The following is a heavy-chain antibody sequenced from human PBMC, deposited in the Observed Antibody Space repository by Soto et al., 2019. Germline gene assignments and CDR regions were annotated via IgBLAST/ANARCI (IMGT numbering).Heavy chain of an antibody. V-gene: IGHV4-59*01. CDR3: ARLGVMVRGSSNWFDP. D-gene: IGHD3-10*01. CDR1: DDSISNYY. CDR2: IYYIGST. Sequence: NPSETLSLTCTVSDDSISNYYWSWIRQPPGKGLEWIGSIYYIGSTNYNPSLKSRVTISVDTSQNELSLKLTSVTAADTAVYYCARLGVMVRGSSNWFDPWGQGTLVTVSS. J-gene: IGHJ5*02.